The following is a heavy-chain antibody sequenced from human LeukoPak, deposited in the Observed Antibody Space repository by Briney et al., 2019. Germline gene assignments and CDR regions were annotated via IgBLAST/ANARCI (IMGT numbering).Heavy chain of an antibody. J-gene: IGHJ4*02. CDR2: TYYRSKWYN. V-gene: IGHV6-1*01. Sequence: SQTLSLTCAISGDSVSSNSAAWNWIRQSPSRGIEWLGRTYYRSKWYNDYAVSVKSRMTINPDTSKNQFSLQLNAVTPDDTAVYYCARDVGTVTPFEYWRQGTLVTVSS. D-gene: IGHD4-17*01. CDR3: ARDVGTVTPFEY. CDR1: GDSVSSNSAA.